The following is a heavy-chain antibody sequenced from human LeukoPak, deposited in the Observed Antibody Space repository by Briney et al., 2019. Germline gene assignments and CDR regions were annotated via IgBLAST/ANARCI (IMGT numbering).Heavy chain of an antibody. J-gene: IGHJ5*02. CDR1: GGSISNYY. CDR2: IYYSGST. V-gene: IGHV4-59*01. D-gene: IGHD3-10*01. CDR3: AREELTMVRGVITPGYWFDP. Sequence: SETLSLTCTVSGGSISNYYWNWIRQPPGKGLEWIGYIYYSGSTNYNPSLKSRVTISVDTSKNQFSLKLSSVTAADTAVYYCAREELTMVRGVITPGYWFDPWGQGTLVTVSS.